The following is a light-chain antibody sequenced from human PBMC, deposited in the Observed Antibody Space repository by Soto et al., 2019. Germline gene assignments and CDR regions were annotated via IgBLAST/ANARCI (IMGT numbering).Light chain of an antibody. CDR1: SSDVGGYGY. CDR2: DVS. CDR3: SSYSKTSPVI. Sequence: QSVLTQPASMSGSPGQSITISCTGTSSDVGGYGYVSWYQQHPSKPPKLMIYDVSDRPSGVSNRFSGSKSGNTASLTISGLQAEDDADYYCSSYSKTSPVIFGGGTKLTVL. V-gene: IGLV2-14*03. J-gene: IGLJ2*01.